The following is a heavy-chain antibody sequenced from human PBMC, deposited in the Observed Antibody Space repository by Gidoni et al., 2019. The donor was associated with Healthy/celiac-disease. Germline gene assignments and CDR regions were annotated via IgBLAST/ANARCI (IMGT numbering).Heavy chain of an antibody. D-gene: IGHD6-13*01. V-gene: IGHV4-39*07. CDR2: VYYRGPT. J-gene: IGHJ4*02. Sequence: QLQLQESGPRLVKPSETLSLSCTVSGDSVSNPDYYWGWVRQPPGKGLEWIGTVYYRGPTYYNPSLKSRVTILVHTSLNQFSLRLSSVTAADTAIYYCARDIRYSSSWSHFDFWGQGTLATVSP. CDR3: ARDIRYSSSWSHFDF. CDR1: GDSVSNPDYY.